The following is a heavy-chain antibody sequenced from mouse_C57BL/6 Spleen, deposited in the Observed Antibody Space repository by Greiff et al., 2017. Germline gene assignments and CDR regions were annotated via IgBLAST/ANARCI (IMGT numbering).Heavy chain of an antibody. D-gene: IGHD4-1*01. V-gene: IGHV1-61*01. J-gene: IGHJ4*01. CDR2: IYPSDSET. Sequence: QVQLQQPGAELVRPGSSVKLSCQASGYTFTSYWMDWVKQRPGQGLEWIGNIYPSDSETHYNQKFKDKATLTVDKSSSTAYMQRSSLTAEDSAVYYCARERTGTDAMDYWGQGTSVTVSS. CDR1: GYTFTSYW. CDR3: ARERTGTDAMDY.